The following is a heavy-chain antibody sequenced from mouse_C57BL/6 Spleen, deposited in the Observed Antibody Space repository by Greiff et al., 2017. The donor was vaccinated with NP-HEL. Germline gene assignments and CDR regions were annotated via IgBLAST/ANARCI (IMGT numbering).Heavy chain of an antibody. J-gene: IGHJ3*01. V-gene: IGHV1-82*01. CDR1: GYAFSSSW. D-gene: IGHD2-1*01. CDR2: IYPGDGDT. CDR3: STMVDNAWFAY. Sequence: VQRVESGPELVKPGASVKISCKASGYAFSSSWMNWVKQRPGKGLEWIGRIYPGDGDTNYNGKFKGKATLTADKSSSTAYMQLSSLTSEDSAVYFCSTMVDNAWFAYWGQGTLVTVSA.